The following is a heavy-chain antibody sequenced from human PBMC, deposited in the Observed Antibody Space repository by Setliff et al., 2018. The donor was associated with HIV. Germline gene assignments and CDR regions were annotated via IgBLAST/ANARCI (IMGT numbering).Heavy chain of an antibody. CDR1: GFTFSSYS. Sequence: PGGSLRLSCAASGFTFSSYSMNWVRQAPGKGLEWVSYISSSSSTIYYADSVKGRFTISRDNSKNTLYLQMNSLRAEDTAVYYCAKQGTTVSPWTLDYWGQGTLVTVSS. D-gene: IGHD4-17*01. CDR3: AKQGTTVSPWTLDY. V-gene: IGHV3-48*01. CDR2: ISSSSSTI. J-gene: IGHJ4*02.